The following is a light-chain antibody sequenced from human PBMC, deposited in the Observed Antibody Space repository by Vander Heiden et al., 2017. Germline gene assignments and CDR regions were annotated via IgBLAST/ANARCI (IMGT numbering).Light chain of an antibody. CDR3: QSVDSSGTYVV. J-gene: IGLJ3*02. Sequence: SYELTQPPSVSVSPGQTARIPCSGDALPKQYAHWYQQKPGQAPVLVIYKDTERPSGIPERLSGSSSGTIVTLTISGVQAEDEADYYCQSVDSSGTYVVFGGGTKLTVL. CDR2: KDT. V-gene: IGLV3-25*03. CDR1: ALPKQY.